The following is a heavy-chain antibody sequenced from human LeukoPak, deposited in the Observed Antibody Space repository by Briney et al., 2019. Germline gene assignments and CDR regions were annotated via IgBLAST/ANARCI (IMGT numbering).Heavy chain of an antibody. CDR3: ARGSIAAVGTRWFDP. D-gene: IGHD6-13*01. Sequence: GASVKVSCKVSGYTLTELSMHWVRQAPGKGLEWMGGFDPEDGETIYAQKFQGRVTMTEDTSTDTAYMELSSLRSEDTAVYYCARGSIAAVGTRWFDPWGQGTLVTVSS. CDR1: GYTLTELS. J-gene: IGHJ5*02. V-gene: IGHV1-24*01. CDR2: FDPEDGET.